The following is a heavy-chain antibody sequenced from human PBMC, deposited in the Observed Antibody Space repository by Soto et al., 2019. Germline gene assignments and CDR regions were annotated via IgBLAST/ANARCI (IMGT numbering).Heavy chain of an antibody. CDR3: TTSPYCSGGSCYSEFDYYYYYGMDV. V-gene: IGHV3-15*07. D-gene: IGHD2-15*01. CDR1: GFTFSNAW. Sequence: GGSLRLSCAASGFTFSNAWMNWVRQAPGKGLEWVGRIKSKTDGGTTDYAAPVKGRFTISRDDSKNTLYLQMNSLKTEDTAVYYCTTSPYCSGGSCYSEFDYYYYYGMDVWGQGTTVTVSS. CDR2: IKSKTDGGTT. J-gene: IGHJ6*02.